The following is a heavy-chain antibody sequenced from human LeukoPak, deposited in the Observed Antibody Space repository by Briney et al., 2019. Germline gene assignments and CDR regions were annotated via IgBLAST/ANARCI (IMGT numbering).Heavy chain of an antibody. J-gene: IGHJ4*02. Sequence: SETLSLTCTVSGGSISTYYWNWIRQPPGKGLEWIGYIYYTGSTNYNPSLKSRVTISVDTSKNQFSLKLSSVTAADTAVYYCAGGKYSSSFIDFDYWGQGTLVTVSS. CDR3: AGGKYSSSFIDFDY. CDR1: GGSISTYY. D-gene: IGHD6-13*01. V-gene: IGHV4-59*01. CDR2: IYYTGST.